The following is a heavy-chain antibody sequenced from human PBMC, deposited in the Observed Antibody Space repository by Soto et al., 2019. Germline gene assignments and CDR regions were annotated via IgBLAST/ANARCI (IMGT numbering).Heavy chain of an antibody. CDR1: GGSISSGGYY. J-gene: IGHJ4*02. V-gene: IGHV4-31*01. Sequence: SETLSLTCTVSGGSISSGGYYWSWIRQHPGKGLEWIGYIYYSGSTYYNPSLKSQVTISVDTSKNQFSLKLSSVTAADTAVYYCARDLFSSFDYWGQGTLVTVSS. CDR2: IYYSGST. CDR3: ARDLFSSFDY. D-gene: IGHD2-15*01.